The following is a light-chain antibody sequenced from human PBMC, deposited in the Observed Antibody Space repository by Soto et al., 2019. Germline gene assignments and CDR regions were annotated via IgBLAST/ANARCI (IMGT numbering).Light chain of an antibody. J-gene: IGKJ3*01. Sequence: EIVLTQSPATLSVSPGERVTLSCRASQSVSTSLAWYQQKPGQAPKVLIYDASNRAVGVPSRFSGSGSGTDFTLTISNLDPQVFAVYYCLQHSTSSPFTFGPGTKVD. CDR1: QSVSTS. V-gene: IGKV3-11*01. CDR3: LQHSTSSPFT. CDR2: DAS.